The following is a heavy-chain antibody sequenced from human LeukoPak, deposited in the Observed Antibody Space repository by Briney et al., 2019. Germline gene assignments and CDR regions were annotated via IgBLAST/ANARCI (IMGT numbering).Heavy chain of an antibody. CDR2: IKQGGSEK. CDR3: AREGRESQGLDY. V-gene: IGHV3-7*05. J-gene: IGHJ4*02. Sequence: PGGSLRLSCAASGFTFSNYWMTWVRQVPGKGLEWVANIKQGGSEKYYVDSVKGRFTVSRDNAKDSLYLQMNSLRAEDTAVYYCAREGRESQGLDYWGQGTLVTVSS. D-gene: IGHD3-10*01. CDR1: GFTFSNYW.